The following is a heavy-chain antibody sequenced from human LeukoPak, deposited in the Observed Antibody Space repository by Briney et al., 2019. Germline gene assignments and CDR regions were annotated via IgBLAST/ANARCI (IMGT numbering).Heavy chain of an antibody. J-gene: IGHJ3*02. D-gene: IGHD1-14*01. CDR3: ARDGTWILTGTFDI. V-gene: IGHV4-39*07. CDR1: GGSISSSSYY. CDR2: IYYSGST. Sequence: KPSETLSLTCTVSGGSISSSSYYWGWIRQPPGKGLEWIGSIYYSGSTYYNPSLKSRVTISVDTSKNQFSLKLSSVTAADTAVYYCARDGTWILTGTFDIWGQGTMVTVSS.